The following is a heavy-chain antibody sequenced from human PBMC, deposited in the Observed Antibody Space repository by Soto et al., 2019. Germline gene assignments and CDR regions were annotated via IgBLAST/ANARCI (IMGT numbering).Heavy chain of an antibody. Sequence: PGESLKISCEGSGDNFSWYWVGWVRQMPGKGPEWMGIIDPDDSETRYSPSFQGQVTMSADKSKSTAFLQWSSLKASDTAMYYCARHLEGYGMDVWGQGTTVTVSS. J-gene: IGHJ6*02. V-gene: IGHV5-51*01. CDR2: IDPDDSET. CDR3: ARHLEGYGMDV. CDR1: GDNFSWYW.